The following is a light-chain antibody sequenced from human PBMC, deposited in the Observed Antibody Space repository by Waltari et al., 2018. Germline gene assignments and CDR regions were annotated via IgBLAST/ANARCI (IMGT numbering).Light chain of an antibody. CDR2: RDS. CDR3: YSATDNNLM. CDR1: ILARKY. V-gene: IGLV3-27*01. Sequence: SYELTQPASVSVSPGQTARITCSGDILARKYARWFQQKPGQAPVMVIYRDSERPSGTPERFSGSSSVNTVTLTITGAQVEDEADYYCYSATDNNLMFGGGTRLTVL. J-gene: IGLJ3*02.